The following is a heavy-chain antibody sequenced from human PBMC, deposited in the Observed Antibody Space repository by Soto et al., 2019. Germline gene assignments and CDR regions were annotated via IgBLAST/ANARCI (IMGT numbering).Heavy chain of an antibody. CDR2: IWYDGSNK. CDR3: ARWGCSGSNGNLTQRSFDL. D-gene: IGHD1-26*01. Sequence: QVQLVESGGGVVQPGRSLRLSCAASGFIFNEYGMHWVRQAPGKGLEWVAVIWYDGSNKYYADSVKGRFTFSRDNTKNTMSLQLNSMTFEDTAVYYCARWGCSGSNGNLTQRSFDLWGQGTLVTVYS. V-gene: IGHV3-33*01. CDR1: GFIFNEYG. J-gene: IGHJ4*02.